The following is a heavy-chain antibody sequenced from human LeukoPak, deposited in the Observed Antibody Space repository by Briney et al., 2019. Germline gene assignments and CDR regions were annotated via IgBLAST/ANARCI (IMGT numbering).Heavy chain of an antibody. CDR3: ATPLPRITMIVVVHRDAFDI. CDR1: GYTLTELS. Sequence: ASVKVSCKVSGYTLTELSMHWVRQAPGKGLEWMGGFDPEDGETIYAQKFQGRVTMTEDTSTETAYMELSRLRTEDTAVYYCATPLPRITMIVVVHRDAFDIWGQGTMVTVSS. J-gene: IGHJ3*02. V-gene: IGHV1-24*01. CDR2: FDPEDGET. D-gene: IGHD3-22*01.